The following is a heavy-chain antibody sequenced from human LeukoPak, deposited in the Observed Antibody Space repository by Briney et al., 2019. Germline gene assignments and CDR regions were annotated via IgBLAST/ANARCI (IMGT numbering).Heavy chain of an antibody. Sequence: GGSLRLSCAASGFTFSSYAMSWVRQAPGKGLEWVSAISGSGGSTYYADSVKGRFTISRDNSKNTLYLQMNRLRAEDTAVYYCAKHSIAAAGKGAIDYWGQGTLVTVSS. D-gene: IGHD6-13*01. V-gene: IGHV3-23*01. CDR2: ISGSGGST. CDR3: AKHSIAAAGKGAIDY. CDR1: GFTFSSYA. J-gene: IGHJ4*02.